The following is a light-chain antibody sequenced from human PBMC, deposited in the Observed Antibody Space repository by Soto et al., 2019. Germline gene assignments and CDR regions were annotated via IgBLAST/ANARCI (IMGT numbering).Light chain of an antibody. CDR1: QSISSW. CDR2: DAS. Sequence: DIQMTQSPSTLSASVGDRVTTTCRASQSISSWLAWYQQKPGKAPKLLIYDASSLESGVPSRFSGSGSGTEFTLTISSLQPDDCATYYCQQYNSYSPSWTFGQGTKVDIK. CDR3: QQYNSYSPSWT. J-gene: IGKJ1*01. V-gene: IGKV1-5*01.